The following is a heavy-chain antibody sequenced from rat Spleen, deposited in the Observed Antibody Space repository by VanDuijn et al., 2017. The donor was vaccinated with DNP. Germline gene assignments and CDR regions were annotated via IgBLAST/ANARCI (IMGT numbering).Heavy chain of an antibody. CDR1: GFSLTNNFK. CDR2: VTNAGNT. Sequence: EVLLQESGPGLVKLSQSLSLTCSVTGFSLTNNFKGSWIRKFPGNKLEWLGYVTNAGNTDYNPTLKSPISITRDTTKNQFFLQLNSVTTEDTATYYCARQPTGMDYWGQGVMVIVSS. J-gene: IGHJ2*01. D-gene: IGHD1-7*01. V-gene: IGHV3-3*01. CDR3: ARQPTGMDY.